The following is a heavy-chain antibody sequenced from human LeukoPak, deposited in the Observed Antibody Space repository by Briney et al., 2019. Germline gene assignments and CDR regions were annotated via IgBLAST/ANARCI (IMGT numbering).Heavy chain of an antibody. CDR1: GYSFTSYW. D-gene: IGHD2-2*01. Sequence: GESLKISCKGSGYSFTSYWIGWVRQMPGKGLEWMGYIYPGDSDTRYSPSFQGQVTISADKSISTAYLQWSSLKASDTAMYYCALGLGYCSSTSCQLFDYWGQGTLVTVSS. CDR3: ALGLGYCSSTSCQLFDY. J-gene: IGHJ4*02. V-gene: IGHV5-51*01. CDR2: IYPGDSDT.